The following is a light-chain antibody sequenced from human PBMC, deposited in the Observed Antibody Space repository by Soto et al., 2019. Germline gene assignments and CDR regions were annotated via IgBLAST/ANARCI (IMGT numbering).Light chain of an antibody. CDR3: QQYNSYSLWT. CDR2: DAS. V-gene: IGKV1-5*01. CDR1: QSISSW. J-gene: IGKJ1*01. Sequence: DIQMTQSPSFLSASVGETVTITWLASQSISSWLAWYQQKPGKATKLLIYDASSLESGVPSRFSGSGSGTEFTLTISSLQPDDFATYYCQQYNSYSLWTFGQGTKVDIK.